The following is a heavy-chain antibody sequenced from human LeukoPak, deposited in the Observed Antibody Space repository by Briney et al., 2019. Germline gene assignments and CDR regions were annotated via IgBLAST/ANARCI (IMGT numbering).Heavy chain of an antibody. CDR3: ARDQPALGIDY. Sequence: GRSLRHSCAASGFTFSSYGMHWVRQAPGKGLEWVAVIWYDGSNKYYADSVKGRFTISRDNSKNTLYLQMNSLRAEDTAVYYCARDQPALGIDYWGQGTLVTVSS. CDR1: GFTFSSYG. D-gene: IGHD2-2*01. J-gene: IGHJ4*02. V-gene: IGHV3-33*01. CDR2: IWYDGSNK.